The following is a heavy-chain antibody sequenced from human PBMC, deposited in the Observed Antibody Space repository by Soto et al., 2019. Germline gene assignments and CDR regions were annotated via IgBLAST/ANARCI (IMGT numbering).Heavy chain of an antibody. D-gene: IGHD2-21*01. Sequence: GGSLRLSCAASGFTFSSYVMTWVRQGPGKGLDWVSGISGSGVDTYYAESVKGRFTISRDNSRNTLYLQMNSLRAEDTAVYYCAKGRGAVVAPRFDPWGQGTLVTSPQ. CDR3: AKGRGAVVAPRFDP. CDR2: ISGSGVDT. CDR1: GFTFSSYV. J-gene: IGHJ5*02. V-gene: IGHV3-23*01.